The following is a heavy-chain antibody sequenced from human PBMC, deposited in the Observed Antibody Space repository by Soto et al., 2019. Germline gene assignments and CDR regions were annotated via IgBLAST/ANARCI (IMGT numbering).Heavy chain of an antibody. CDR2: ISGSSNSI. Sequence: GGTLRLSCAASGFTFSTYTMNWVRQAPGKRMEWVSYISGSSNSIYYADSVKGRFTVSRDNAKNSLYLQMNSLRAEDTAVYYCARAPYYDASGRYFDYWGQGTLVTVSS. D-gene: IGHD3-10*01. CDR3: ARAPYYDASGRYFDY. V-gene: IGHV3-48*01. CDR1: GFTFSTYT. J-gene: IGHJ4*02.